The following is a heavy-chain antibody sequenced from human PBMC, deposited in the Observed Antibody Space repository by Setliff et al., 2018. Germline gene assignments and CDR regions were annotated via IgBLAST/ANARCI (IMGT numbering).Heavy chain of an antibody. CDR1: GLSISGEYY. V-gene: IGHV4-4*07. J-gene: IGHJ6*03. CDR2: IYIGGSA. Sequence: SETLSLTCAVSGLSISGEYYWGWIRQPAGKGLEWIGHIYIGGSANYNPSLKSRVTMSIDTSKNQFSLKLNSVTAADMAVYYCAREQWLDPPGYYYMDVWAKGTTVTVSS. CDR3: AREQWLDPPGYYYMDV. D-gene: IGHD6-19*01.